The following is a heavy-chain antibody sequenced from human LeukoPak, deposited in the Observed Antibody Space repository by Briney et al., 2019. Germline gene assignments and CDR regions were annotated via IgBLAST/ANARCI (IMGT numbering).Heavy chain of an antibody. J-gene: IGHJ4*02. CDR3: ARVEILLIS. CDR2: IYSGGST. Sequence: QAGGSLRLSCAASGVTLSTYAMGWVRQAPGKGLEWVSVIYSGGSTYYADSVKGRFTISRDNSKNTPYLQMNSLRTEDTAVYYCARVEILLISWGQGTLVTVSS. V-gene: IGHV3-53*01. D-gene: IGHD3-9*01. CDR1: GVTLSTYA.